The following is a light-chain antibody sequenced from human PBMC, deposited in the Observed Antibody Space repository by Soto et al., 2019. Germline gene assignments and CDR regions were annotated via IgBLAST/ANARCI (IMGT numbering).Light chain of an antibody. CDR1: QSVSNNY. CDR2: GAS. CDR3: QQYGSSGT. Sequence: EIVMTQCPATMSVSPWERATLFCMASQSVSNNYLAWYQQQPGQAPRLLIYGASNRATGIPDRFSGSGSGTDFTLTISRLEPEDFAVYYCQQYGSSGTFGQGTKVDNK. J-gene: IGKJ1*01. V-gene: IGKV3-20*01.